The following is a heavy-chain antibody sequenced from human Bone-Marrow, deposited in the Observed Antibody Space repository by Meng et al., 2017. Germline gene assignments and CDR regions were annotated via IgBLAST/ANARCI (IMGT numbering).Heavy chain of an antibody. D-gene: IGHD1-26*01. V-gene: IGHV1-69*05. Sequence: QVPLVEVGAEGKEPGSSGKVSCQASGGTFSSYAISWVQQAPGQGLEWMGGIIPIFGTANYAQKFQGRVTITTDESTSTAYMELSSLRSEDTAVYYCASGLSGSYQNWFDPWGQGTLVTVSS. J-gene: IGHJ5*02. CDR3: ASGLSGSYQNWFDP. CDR1: GGTFSSYA. CDR2: IIPIFGTA.